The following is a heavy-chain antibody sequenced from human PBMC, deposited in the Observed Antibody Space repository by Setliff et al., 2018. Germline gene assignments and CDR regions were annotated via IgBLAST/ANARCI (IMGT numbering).Heavy chain of an antibody. J-gene: IGHJ4*02. CDR1: GASITSGGFY. Sequence: PSETLSLTCSVSGASITSGGFYWTWIRQPAGKGLEWIGHISPSGSTTYNPSVKSRVTISLDTSKNHFSLQLTSLTAADTAVYYCARGVSGVSWTPRYWGQGTLVTVSS. V-gene: IGHV4-61*09. CDR3: ARGVSGVSWTPRY. D-gene: IGHD2-15*01. CDR2: ISPSGST.